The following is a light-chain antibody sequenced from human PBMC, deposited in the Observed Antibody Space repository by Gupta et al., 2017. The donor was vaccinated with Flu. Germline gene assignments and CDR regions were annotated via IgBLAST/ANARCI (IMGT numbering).Light chain of an antibody. CDR2: NAS. J-gene: IGKJ1*01. CDR3: QQTYNSPWT. V-gene: IGKV1-39*01. CDR1: QSIFNY. Sequence: DIQMTQSPSSVSASVGDRVTITCRASQSIFNYLDWYQQRPGKAPILLIYNASSLQSGVPSKFSGSGSETDFTLTITSLQPEDFAAYYCQQTYNSPWTFGEGTKVEVK.